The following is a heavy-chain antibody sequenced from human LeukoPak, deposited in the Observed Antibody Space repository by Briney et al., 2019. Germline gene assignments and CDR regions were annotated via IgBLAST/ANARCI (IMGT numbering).Heavy chain of an antibody. V-gene: IGHV5-51*01. CDR1: GYRFTTYW. CDR2: IHPDDSDT. D-gene: IGHD3-10*01. J-gene: IGHJ3*02. Sequence: GESLKISCKGFGYRFTTYWIGWVRQMPGKGLEWMGIIHPDDSDTRYSPSFQGQVTISADKSISTAYLQWNSLKASDTAVYSCARLGDFHGSGSYLGDAFDIWGQGTRVTVSS. CDR3: ARLGDFHGSGSYLGDAFDI.